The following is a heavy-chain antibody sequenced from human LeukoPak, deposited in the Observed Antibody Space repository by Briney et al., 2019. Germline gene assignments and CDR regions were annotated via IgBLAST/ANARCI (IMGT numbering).Heavy chain of an antibody. Sequence: GGSLTLSCAASGFTFSSHAMCWVRQAPGKGLEWVSSIEISGGGTYYADSVKGRFTISRDNSKNTLYLEMNSLRAEDTALYFCANEIRPNDYWGQGTLVTVSS. J-gene: IGHJ4*02. V-gene: IGHV3-23*01. D-gene: IGHD3-16*01. CDR1: GFTFSSHA. CDR3: ANEIRPNDY. CDR2: IEISGGGT.